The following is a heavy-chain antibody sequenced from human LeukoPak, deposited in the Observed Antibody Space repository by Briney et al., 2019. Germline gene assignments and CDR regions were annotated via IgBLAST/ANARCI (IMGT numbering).Heavy chain of an antibody. CDR3: TRAHGD. D-gene: IGHD3-16*01. J-gene: IGHJ4*02. CDR2: IEQDGSEK. Sequence: GGSLRLSCAASGFAFNSFWMSWVRQAPGKGLEWVANIEQDGSEKYYVDSVKGRFTISRDNVKNSLYLQMNSLRAEDTAVYYCTRAHGDWGQGTLVTVSS. CDR1: GFAFNSFW. V-gene: IGHV3-7*05.